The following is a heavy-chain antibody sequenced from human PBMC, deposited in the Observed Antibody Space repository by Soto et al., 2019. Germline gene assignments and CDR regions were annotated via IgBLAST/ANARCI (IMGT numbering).Heavy chain of an antibody. J-gene: IGHJ6*02. CDR1: GFTFSSYS. CDR2: SSSSSSTI. CDR3: ARVGEPYCSGGSCYSSHYYGMDV. Sequence: PGGSLRLSRAASGFTFSSYSMNWGRQAPGKGLEWVSYSSSSSSTIYYADSVKGRFTISRDNAKNSLYLQMNSLRDEDTAVYYCARVGEPYCSGGSCYSSHYYGMDVWGQGTTVTVSS. V-gene: IGHV3-48*02. D-gene: IGHD2-15*01.